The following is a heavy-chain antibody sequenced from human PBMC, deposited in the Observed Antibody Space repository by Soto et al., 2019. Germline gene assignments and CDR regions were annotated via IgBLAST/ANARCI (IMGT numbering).Heavy chain of an antibody. D-gene: IGHD3-10*01. V-gene: IGHV4-38-2*01. J-gene: IGHJ5*02. Sequence: SEPLALTGAVSGYSISIGYYWGWIRQPPGEGLEWIGSIYHSGSTYYNPSLKSRVTISVDTSKNQFSLKLSSVTAADTAVYYCASTLSGFVNWFDPWGQGTLVTV. CDR1: GYSISIGYY. CDR2: IYHSGST. CDR3: ASTLSGFVNWFDP.